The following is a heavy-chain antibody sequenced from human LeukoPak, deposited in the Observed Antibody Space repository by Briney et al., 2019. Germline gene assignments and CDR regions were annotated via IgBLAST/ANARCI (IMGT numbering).Heavy chain of an antibody. J-gene: IGHJ5*02. CDR2: ISSNGGST. CDR3: ARGRSGSYMNWFDP. V-gene: IGHV3-64*01. D-gene: IGHD3-10*01. Sequence: GGSLRLSCAASGFTFSSHAMHWVRQAPGKGLEYVSAISSNGGSTYYANSVKGRFTISRDNSKNTLYLQMGSLRAEDMAVYYCARGRSGSYMNWFDPWGQGTLVTVSS. CDR1: GFTFSSHA.